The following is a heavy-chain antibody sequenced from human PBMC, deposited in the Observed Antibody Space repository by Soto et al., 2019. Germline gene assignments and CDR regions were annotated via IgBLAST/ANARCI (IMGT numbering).Heavy chain of an antibody. V-gene: IGHV5-51*01. CDR3: ASQESGGDCCDFDY. CDR2: SYPGDSDT. Sequence: GESLKISCKGSGYSFTSYWLGWVRQMPGKGLEWMGLSYPGDSDTRYSPSLQGQVTISADKSISTAYLQWSSLKASDTAMYDWASQESGGDCCDFDYWGQGTLGPVSS. CDR1: GYSFTSYW. J-gene: IGHJ4*02. D-gene: IGHD2-21*02.